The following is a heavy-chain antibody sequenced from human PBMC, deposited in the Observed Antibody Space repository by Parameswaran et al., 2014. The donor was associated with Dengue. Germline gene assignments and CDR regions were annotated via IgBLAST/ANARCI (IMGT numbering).Heavy chain of an antibody. CDR3: ASVRYYDILTGYSHYFDY. J-gene: IGHJ4*02. D-gene: IGHD3-9*01. V-gene: IGHV1-69*01. Sequence: WVRQAPGQGLEWMGGIIPIFGTANYAQKFQGRVTITADESTSTAYMELSSLRSEDTAVYYCASVRYYDILTGYSHYFDYWGQGTLVTVSS. CDR2: IIPIFGTA.